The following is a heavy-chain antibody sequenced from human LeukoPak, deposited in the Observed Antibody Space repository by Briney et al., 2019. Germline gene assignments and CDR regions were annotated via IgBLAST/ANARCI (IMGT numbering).Heavy chain of an antibody. CDR2: INHSGST. V-gene: IGHV4-34*01. CDR3: ARLGTMIGNY. CDR1: GGSFSGYY. J-gene: IGHJ4*02. Sequence: PSETLSLTCAVYGGSFSGYYWSWIRQPPGKGLEWIGEINHSGSTNYNPSLKSRVTISVDTSKNQFSLKLSSVTAADTAVYYCARLGTMIGNYWGQGTLVTVSS. D-gene: IGHD3-22*01.